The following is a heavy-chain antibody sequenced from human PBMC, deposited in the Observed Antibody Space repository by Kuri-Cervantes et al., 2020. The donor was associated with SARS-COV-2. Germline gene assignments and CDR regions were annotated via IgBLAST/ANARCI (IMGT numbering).Heavy chain of an antibody. CDR3: ARANYDFWSGYYPADY. J-gene: IGHJ4*02. CDR2: IRYDGSNK. V-gene: IGHV3-30*02. D-gene: IGHD3-3*01. CDR1: GFTFSSYG. Sequence: GESLKISCAASGFTFSSYGMHWVRQAPGKGLEWVAFIRYDGSNKYYADSVKGRFTISRDNSKNTLYLQMNSLRAEDTAVYYCARANYDFWSGYYPADYWGQGTLVTVSS.